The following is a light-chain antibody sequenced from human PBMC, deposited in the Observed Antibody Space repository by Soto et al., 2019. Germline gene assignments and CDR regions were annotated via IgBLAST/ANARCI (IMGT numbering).Light chain of an antibody. CDR2: RNN. J-gene: IGLJ3*02. CDR1: SSNIGSKY. Sequence: QSVLTQPPSASGTPGQRDTISCSGSSSNIGSKYVYWYQQLPGTAPKLLIYRNNQRPSGVPDRFSGSKSGTSASLAISGLRSEDEANYYCAAWDDSLSGVVFGGGTKLTVL. CDR3: AAWDDSLSGVV. V-gene: IGLV1-47*01.